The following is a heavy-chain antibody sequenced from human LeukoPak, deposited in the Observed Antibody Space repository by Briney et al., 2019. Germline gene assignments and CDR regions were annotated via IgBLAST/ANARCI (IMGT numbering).Heavy chain of an antibody. CDR1: GFTVSDNY. CDR3: ARDLRRPAFYYCGMDV. J-gene: IGHJ6*02. Sequence: GGSLRLSCAASGFTVSDNYMSWVRQAPGKGLEWVSVIYSGGSTYYADSAEGRFIISRDEYKNTLFLQMNNLRVEDTDVYYCARDLRRPAFYYCGMDVWGQGTTVIVSS. CDR2: IYSGGST. V-gene: IGHV3-53*01.